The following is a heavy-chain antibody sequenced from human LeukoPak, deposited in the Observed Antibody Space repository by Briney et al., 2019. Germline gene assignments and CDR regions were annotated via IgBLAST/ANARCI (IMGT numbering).Heavy chain of an antibody. CDR2: IYHSGNT. J-gene: IGHJ4*02. D-gene: IGHD6-19*01. CDR1: GGSISSSNW. Sequence: PSETLTLTCAVSGGSISSSNWWSWVRQPPGKGLEWIGEIYHSGNTNYNPSLKSRVTISIDKSKNQFSLKLTSVTAADTAVYYCARYEAGTGNYFDYWGQGTLVTVSS. CDR3: ARYEAGTGNYFDY. V-gene: IGHV4-4*02.